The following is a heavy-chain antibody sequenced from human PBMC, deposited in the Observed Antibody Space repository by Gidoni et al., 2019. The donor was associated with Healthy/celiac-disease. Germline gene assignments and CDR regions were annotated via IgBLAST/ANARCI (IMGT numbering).Heavy chain of an antibody. CDR1: GGPISSSSYY. CDR3: ARLGFTMIARAFDI. CDR2: IYYSGST. Sequence: QLQLQESGPGLVKPSETLSLTCTVSGGPISSSSYYWGWIRQPPGQGLEWIGSIYYSGSTYYNPSLKSRVTISVDTSKNQFSLKLSSVTAADTAVYYCARLGFTMIARAFDIWGQGTMVTVSS. V-gene: IGHV4-39*01. D-gene: IGHD3-22*01. J-gene: IGHJ3*02.